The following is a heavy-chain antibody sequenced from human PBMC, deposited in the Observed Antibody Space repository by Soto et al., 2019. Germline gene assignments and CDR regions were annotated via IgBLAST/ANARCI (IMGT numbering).Heavy chain of an antibody. V-gene: IGHV3-74*01. CDR1: GFTFSSYW. Sequence: EVQLVESGGGLVQPGGSLRLSCAASGFTFSSYWMHWVRQAPGKGLVWVSRINSDGSSTSFADSVKGRFTISRDNAKNTLYLQMNSLRAEDTAVYYCAKSQGHFYYYYYYGMDVWGQGTTVTVSS. CDR3: AKSQGHFYYYYYYGMDV. J-gene: IGHJ6*02. D-gene: IGHD3-3*02. CDR2: INSDGSST.